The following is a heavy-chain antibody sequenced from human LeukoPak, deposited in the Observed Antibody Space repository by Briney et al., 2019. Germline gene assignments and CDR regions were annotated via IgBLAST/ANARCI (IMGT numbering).Heavy chain of an antibody. CDR1: GYTFTDYY. J-gene: IGHJ3*02. Sequence: ASVKVSCKASGYTFTDYYIHWVRQAPGQGLEWMGRINPNSGVTNYAQRFQGRVTMTRDTSISTGYMELTRLRPDDTAIYYCARDIGGPSGIWGQGTMVTVSS. CDR3: ARDIGGPSGI. CDR2: INPNSGVT. D-gene: IGHD1-26*01. V-gene: IGHV1-2*06.